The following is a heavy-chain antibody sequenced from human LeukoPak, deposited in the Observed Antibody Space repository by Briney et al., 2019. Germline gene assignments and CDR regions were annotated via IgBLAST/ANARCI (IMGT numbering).Heavy chain of an antibody. CDR1: GYTVNSYD. CDR3: ARGGYSYGYSYYYYYMDV. Sequence: ASVNVSCKASGYTVNSYDINWVRQATGQGLEWMGWMDPNSGNTGYAQKFQGRVTMTRNTSISTAYMELSSLRSEDTAVYYCARGGYSYGYSYYYYYMDVWGKGTTVTVSS. J-gene: IGHJ6*03. D-gene: IGHD5-18*01. CDR2: MDPNSGNT. V-gene: IGHV1-8*01.